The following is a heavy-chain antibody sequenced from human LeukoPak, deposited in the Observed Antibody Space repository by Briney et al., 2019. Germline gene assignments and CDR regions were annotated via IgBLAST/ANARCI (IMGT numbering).Heavy chain of an antibody. CDR1: GLTFSSYS. J-gene: IGHJ4*02. Sequence: TGGSLRLSCAASGLTFSSYSMNWVRQAPGKGLEWVSSISSSSSYIYYADSVKGRFTISRDNAKNSLYLQMNSLRAEDTAVYYCARTNRDYYFDYWGQGTLVTVSS. CDR3: ARTNRDYYFDY. D-gene: IGHD1-14*01. V-gene: IGHV3-21*01. CDR2: ISSSSSYI.